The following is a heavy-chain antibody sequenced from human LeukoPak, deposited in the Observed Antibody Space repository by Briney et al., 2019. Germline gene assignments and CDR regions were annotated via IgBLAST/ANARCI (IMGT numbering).Heavy chain of an antibody. V-gene: IGHV3-23*01. D-gene: IGHD3-16*01. CDR2: ISKSGDHT. CDR3: ATSWGPDTSAFRWGRDGMDV. Sequence: GGPLRLSCAVPGLTFNNYALSGVRQAPGKGLEWVSAISKSGDHTYYAASAKGRFTIYRDNSKNTQYLQMNSLRAEDTAVYYCATSWGPDTSAFRWGRDGMDVWGQGTTVIVS. J-gene: IGHJ6*02. CDR1: GLTFNNYA.